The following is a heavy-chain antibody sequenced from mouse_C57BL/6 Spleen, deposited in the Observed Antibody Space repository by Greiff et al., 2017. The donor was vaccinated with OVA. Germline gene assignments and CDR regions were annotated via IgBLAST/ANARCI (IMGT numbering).Heavy chain of an antibody. CDR1: GFTFSDYG. Sequence: EVHLVESGGGLVKPGGSLKLSCAASGFTFSDYGMHWVRQAPEKGLEWVAYISSGSSTIYYADTVKGRFTISRENAKNTLFLQMTSLRSEDTAMYDCARNPRWLLQGAMDYWGQGTSVTVSS. V-gene: IGHV5-17*01. D-gene: IGHD2-3*01. CDR3: ARNPRWLLQGAMDY. CDR2: ISSGSSTI. J-gene: IGHJ4*01.